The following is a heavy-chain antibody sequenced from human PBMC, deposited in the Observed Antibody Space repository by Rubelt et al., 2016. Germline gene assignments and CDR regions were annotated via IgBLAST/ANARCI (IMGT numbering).Heavy chain of an antibody. CDR1: GFTFSSYA. J-gene: IGHJ4*02. CDR3: AYGDYGVGYFDY. CDR2: ISYDGSNK. Sequence: GQPGRSLRLSCAASGFTFSSYAMHWVRQAPGKGLEWVAVISYDGSNKYYADSVKGRFTISRDNSKNTLYLQMNSLRAEDTAVYYCAYGDYGVGYFDYWGQGTLVTVSS. V-gene: IGHV3-30*04. D-gene: IGHD4-17*01.